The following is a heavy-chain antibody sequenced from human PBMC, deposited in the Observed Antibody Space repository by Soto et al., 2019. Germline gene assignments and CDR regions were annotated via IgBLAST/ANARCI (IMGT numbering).Heavy chain of an antibody. Sequence: GASVKVSCKASGYTFTSYAMHWVRQAPGQRLEWMGWINAGNGNTKSSQKFQGRVTMTTDTSTSTAYMELRSLRSDDTAVYYCASNSYGYIFYDYWGQGTLVTVSS. CDR1: GYTFTSYA. V-gene: IGHV1-3*01. CDR2: INAGNGNT. CDR3: ASNSYGYIFYDY. J-gene: IGHJ4*02. D-gene: IGHD5-18*01.